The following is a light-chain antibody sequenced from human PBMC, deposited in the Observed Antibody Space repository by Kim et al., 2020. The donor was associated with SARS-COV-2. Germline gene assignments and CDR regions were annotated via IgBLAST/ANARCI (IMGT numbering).Light chain of an antibody. CDR2: RNN. J-gene: IGLJ2*01. CDR1: SSNIGSNY. Sequence: ELTHPPSASGTPGQRVTISCSGSSSNIGSNYVYWYQQLPGTAPKLVIYRNNQRPSGVPDRFSGSKSGTSASLAISGLRSEDEADYYCAAWDDSLSGVIFGGGTQLTVL. V-gene: IGLV1-47*01. CDR3: AAWDDSLSGVI.